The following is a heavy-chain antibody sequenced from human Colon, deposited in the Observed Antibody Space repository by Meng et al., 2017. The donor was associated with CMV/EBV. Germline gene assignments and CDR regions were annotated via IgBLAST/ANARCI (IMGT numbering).Heavy chain of an antibody. CDR2: IKSDGSTT. CDR1: GLNLRDYA. Sequence: GESLKISCEASGLNLRDYAMNWVRQAPGKGLEWVSRIKSDGSTTGYADSVKGRFTISRDNAKNTLYLQMNSLRADDTAVYYCVGAPFRGEDYWGQGTLVTVSS. D-gene: IGHD3-16*01. CDR3: VGAPFRGEDY. J-gene: IGHJ4*02. V-gene: IGHV3-74*01.